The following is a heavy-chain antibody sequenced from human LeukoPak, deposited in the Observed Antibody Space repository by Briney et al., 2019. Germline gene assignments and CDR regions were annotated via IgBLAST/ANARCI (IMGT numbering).Heavy chain of an antibody. CDR1: GFTFSSYS. D-gene: IGHD6-13*01. V-gene: IGHV4-39*07. CDR3: ARRPIAAGSLDY. J-gene: IGHJ4*01. Sequence: GSLRLSCAASGFTFSSYSMNWVRQAPGKGLEWIGSIYYSGSTYYNPSLKSRVTISVDTSKNQFSLKLSSVTAADTAVYYCARRPIAAGSLDYXXXGTXVTVXS. CDR2: IYYSGST.